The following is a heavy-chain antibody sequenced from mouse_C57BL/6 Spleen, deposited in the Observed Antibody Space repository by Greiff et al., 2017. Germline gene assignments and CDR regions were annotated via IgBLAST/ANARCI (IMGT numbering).Heavy chain of an antibody. D-gene: IGHD2-3*01. V-gene: IGHV1-26*01. CDR3: ARSGWLLRFAY. Sequence: QLQQSGPELVKPGASVKISCKASGYTFTDYYMNWVKQSHGKSLEWIGDINPNNGGTSYNQKFKGKATLTVDKSSSTAYMELRSLTSEDSAVYYCARSGWLLRFAYWGQGTLVTVSA. CDR1: GYTFTDYY. CDR2: INPNNGGT. J-gene: IGHJ3*01.